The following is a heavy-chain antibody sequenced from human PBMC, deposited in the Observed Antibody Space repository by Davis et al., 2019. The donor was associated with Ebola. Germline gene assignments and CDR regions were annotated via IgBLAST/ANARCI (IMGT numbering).Heavy chain of an antibody. CDR1: GFTFSSYW. D-gene: IGHD2/OR15-2a*01. V-gene: IGHV3-7*01. Sequence: PGGSLRLSCAASGFTFSSYWMSWVRQAPGKGPEWVANIKQDGSESHYVDSVKGRFTISRDNSKNTLDLQMNSLRAEDSAVYWCAKQKEDCDSSSCPYYFDYWGQGTQVTVSS. CDR2: IKQDGSES. CDR3: AKQKEDCDSSSCPYYFDY. J-gene: IGHJ4*02.